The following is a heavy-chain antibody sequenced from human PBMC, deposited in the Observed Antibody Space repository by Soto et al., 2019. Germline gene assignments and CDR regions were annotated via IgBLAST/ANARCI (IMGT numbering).Heavy chain of an antibody. D-gene: IGHD5-18*01. Sequence: PGGSLRLSCTASGFSFSYYYMRWIRQSPGRGLEWVSCISDHGTYTDYSDSVKGRFTVSRDNAKNSLFLQMNGLRVEDTAVYYCAREVRGRGYPNWFDPWGQGTLVTVSS. CDR3: AREVRGRGYPNWFDP. CDR2: ISDHGTYT. V-gene: IGHV3-11*06. CDR1: GFSFSYYY. J-gene: IGHJ5*02.